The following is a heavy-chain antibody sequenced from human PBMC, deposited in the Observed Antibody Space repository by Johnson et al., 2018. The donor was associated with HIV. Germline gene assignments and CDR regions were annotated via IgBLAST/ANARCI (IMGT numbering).Heavy chain of an antibody. CDR1: GFTFSSYA. J-gene: IGHJ3*02. Sequence: QVQLVESGGGVVQPGRSLRLSCAASGFTFSSYAMHWVRQAPGKGLEWVAVISYDGGSKYYADSVKGRFTISRDNSKNTLYLQMNSLRAEDTAVYYCAQEGPLTVTTVMDAFDIWGQGTMVTVSS. V-gene: IGHV3-30*04. CDR3: AQEGPLTVTTVMDAFDI. D-gene: IGHD4-17*01. CDR2: ISYDGGSK.